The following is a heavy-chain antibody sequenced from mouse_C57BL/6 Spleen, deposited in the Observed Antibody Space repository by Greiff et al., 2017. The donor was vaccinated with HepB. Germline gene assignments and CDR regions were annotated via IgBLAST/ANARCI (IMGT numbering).Heavy chain of an antibody. CDR2: ISDGGSYT. Sequence: EVNLVESGGGLVKPGGSLKLSCAASGFTFSSYAMSWVRQTPEKRLEWVATISDGGSYTYYPDNVKGRFTISRDNAKNNPYLQMSHLKSEDTAMYYCARDGDGFDYWGQGTTLTVSS. V-gene: IGHV5-4*01. CDR1: GFTFSSYA. D-gene: IGHD3-3*01. J-gene: IGHJ2*01. CDR3: ARDGDGFDY.